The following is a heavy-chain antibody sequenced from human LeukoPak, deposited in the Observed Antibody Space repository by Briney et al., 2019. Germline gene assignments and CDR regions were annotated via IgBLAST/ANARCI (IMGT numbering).Heavy chain of an antibody. CDR2: INPSGGST. V-gene: IGHV1-46*01. CDR1: GYTFTNYY. CDR3: ATSASRLHRTYYYYGMDV. J-gene: IGHJ6*02. Sequence: GASVKVSCKASGYTFTNYYMHWVRQAPGQGLEWMGIINPSGGSTSYAQKFQGRVTMTRDTSTSTVYMELSSLRSEDTAVYYCATSASRLHRTYYYYGMDVWGQGTTVTVSS.